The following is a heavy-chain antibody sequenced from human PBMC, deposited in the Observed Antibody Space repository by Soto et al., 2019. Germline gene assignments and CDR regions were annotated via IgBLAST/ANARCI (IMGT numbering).Heavy chain of an antibody. CDR2: IIPILGIA. CDR3: ATEAPGDYDPTRYFDY. J-gene: IGHJ4*02. D-gene: IGHD3-16*01. Sequence: QVQLVQSGAEVKKPGSSVKVSCKASGGTFSSYTISWVRQAPGQGLEWMGRIIPILGIANYAQKFQGRVTITADKSTSTAYMELSSLRSEDTAVYYCATEAPGDYDPTRYFDYWGQGTLVTVSS. CDR1: GGTFSSYT. V-gene: IGHV1-69*02.